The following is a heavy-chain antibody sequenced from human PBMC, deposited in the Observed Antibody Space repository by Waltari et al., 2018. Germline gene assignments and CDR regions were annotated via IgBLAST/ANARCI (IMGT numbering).Heavy chain of an antibody. V-gene: IGHV1-2*02. D-gene: IGHD3-3*01. J-gene: IGHJ6*03. CDR2: ISPNSGDT. Sequence: QVQLVQSGAEVKKPGASVKVSCKASGYTFTGYYIHWVRQAPGQGLEWMGWISPNSGDTNYEQKFQCRVTMTSDTSTTTAYMELSRLTSDDTAVFYCARGDFRLSYYYMDVWGKGTTVTVSS. CDR3: ARGDFRLSYYYMDV. CDR1: GYTFTGYY.